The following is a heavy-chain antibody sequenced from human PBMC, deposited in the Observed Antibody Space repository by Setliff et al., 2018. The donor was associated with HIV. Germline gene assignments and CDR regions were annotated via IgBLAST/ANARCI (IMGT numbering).Heavy chain of an antibody. J-gene: IGHJ6*03. V-gene: IGHV3-66*02. D-gene: IGHD6-6*01. CDR2: IYSGDST. Sequence: GGSLTLSCAASGFIVSSNYMSWVRQAPGKGLEWVSIIYSGDSTYYADSVKGRFTISRDNSKSTLYLQMNSLRGEDTAVYYCARGVPYSSSSEYYYYYYYMDVWGTGTTVTVSS. CDR3: ARGVPYSSSSEYYYYYYYMDV. CDR1: GFIVSSNY.